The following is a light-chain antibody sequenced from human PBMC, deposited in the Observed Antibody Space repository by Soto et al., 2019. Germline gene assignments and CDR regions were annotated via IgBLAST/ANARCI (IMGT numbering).Light chain of an antibody. J-gene: IGKJ3*01. CDR3: QKYSSVPV. CDR2: AAS. Sequence: DIQMTQSPTSLSASVGDRVTITCRASQDIRNFVAWYQQKPGKAPNLLIYAASTLQSGVPSRFSGSGSGTDFTLTINSLQPEAVATYSCQKYSSVPVFGPGTKVEIK. V-gene: IGKV1-27*01. CDR1: QDIRNF.